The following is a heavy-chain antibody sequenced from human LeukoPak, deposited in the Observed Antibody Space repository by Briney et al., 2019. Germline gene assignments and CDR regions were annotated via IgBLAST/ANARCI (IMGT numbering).Heavy chain of an antibody. CDR2: INPNSGGT. D-gene: IGHD6-19*01. Sequence: ASVKVSCKASGYTFTGYYMHWVRQAPGQGLEWMGWINPNSGGTNYAQKFQGRVTMTRDTSISTAYMELSRLRSDDTAVYYCARDCVAVAGAAFDPWGQGNPGHRLL. J-gene: IGHJ5*02. CDR3: ARDCVAVAGAAFDP. V-gene: IGHV1-2*02. CDR1: GYTFTGYY.